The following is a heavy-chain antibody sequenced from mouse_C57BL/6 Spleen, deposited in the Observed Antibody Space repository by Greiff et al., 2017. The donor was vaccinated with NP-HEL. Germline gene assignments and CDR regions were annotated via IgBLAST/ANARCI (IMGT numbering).Heavy chain of an antibody. V-gene: IGHV1-76*01. CDR1: GYTFTDYY. Sequence: QVQLQQSGAELVRPGASVKLSCKASGYTFTDYYINWVQQRPGQGLEWIARIYPGSGNTYYNEKFKGKATLTAEKSSSTAYMQLSSLTSEDSAVYFCARSGNYPAWFADWGQGTLVTVAA. J-gene: IGHJ3*01. CDR3: ARSGNYPAWFAD. D-gene: IGHD2-1*01. CDR2: IYPGSGNT.